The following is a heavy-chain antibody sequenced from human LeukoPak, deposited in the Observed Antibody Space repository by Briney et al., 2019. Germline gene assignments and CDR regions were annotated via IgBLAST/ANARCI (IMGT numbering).Heavy chain of an antibody. Sequence: PSETLSLTCTVSGGSISSYYWSWLRQPPGKGLEWIGYIYYSGSTNYNPSLKSRVTISVDTSKNQFSLKLSSVTAADTAVYYCASSRWLQSDFDYWGQGTLVTVSS. CDR3: ASSRWLQSDFDY. D-gene: IGHD5-24*01. J-gene: IGHJ4*01. V-gene: IGHV4-59*01. CDR1: GGSISSYY. CDR2: IYYSGST.